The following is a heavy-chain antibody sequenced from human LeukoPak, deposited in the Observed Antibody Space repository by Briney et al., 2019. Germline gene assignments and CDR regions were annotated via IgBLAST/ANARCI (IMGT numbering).Heavy chain of an antibody. CDR3: TTERTGTDYYYYYMDV. CDR1: GFTFSNAW. D-gene: IGHD1-7*01. Sequence: GGSLRLSCAASGFTFSNAWMSWVRQAPGKGLEWVGRIKSKTEGGTTDYAAPVKGRFTISREDSKNTLYLQMNSLKTEDTAVYYCTTERTGTDYYYYYMDVWGKGTTVTVSS. J-gene: IGHJ6*03. CDR2: IKSKTEGGTT. V-gene: IGHV3-15*01.